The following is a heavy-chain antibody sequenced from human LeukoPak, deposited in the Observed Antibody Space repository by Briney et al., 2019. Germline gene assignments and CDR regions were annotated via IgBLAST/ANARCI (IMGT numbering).Heavy chain of an antibody. CDR2: IIPIFGTA. V-gene: IGHV1-69*13. CDR1: GGTFSSYA. CDR3: ARIRLLWFGELSGYYYYGMDV. J-gene: IGHJ6*02. Sequence: ASVKVSCKASGGTFSSYAISWVRQAPGQGLEWMGGIIPIFGTANYAQKFQGRVTITADESTSTAYMELSSLRSEDTAVYYCARIRLLWFGELSGYYYYGMDVWGQGTTVTVSS. D-gene: IGHD3-10*01.